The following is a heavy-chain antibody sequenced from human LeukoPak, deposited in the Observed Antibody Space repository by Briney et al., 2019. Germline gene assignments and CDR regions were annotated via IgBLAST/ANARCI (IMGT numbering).Heavy chain of an antibody. Sequence: GGSLRLSCAASGFTFNNYWMSWVRQAPGKGLEWVANIRPDGGEKYYADSVKGRFTISRDNAKNSMYLQMNSLRADDTAVYYCARHRRITMLAVVTYSHYYSLDVWGKGTTVTISS. CDR2: IRPDGGEK. CDR1: GFTFNNYW. CDR3: ARHRRITMLAVVTYSHYYSLDV. D-gene: IGHD3-22*01. V-gene: IGHV3-7*01. J-gene: IGHJ6*03.